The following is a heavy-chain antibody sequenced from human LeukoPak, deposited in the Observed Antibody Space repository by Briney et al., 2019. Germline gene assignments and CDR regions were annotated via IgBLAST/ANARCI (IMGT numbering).Heavy chain of an antibody. CDR2: INHSGST. J-gene: IGHJ4*02. Sequence: PSETLSLTCAVYGGSFSGYYWSWIRQPPGKGLEWIGEINHSGSTNYNPSLKSRVTISVDTSKNQFSLKLSSVTAADTAVYYCARQHGSGRSDYWGQGTLVTVSS. D-gene: IGHD3-10*01. V-gene: IGHV4-34*01. CDR3: ARQHGSGRSDY. CDR1: GGSFSGYY.